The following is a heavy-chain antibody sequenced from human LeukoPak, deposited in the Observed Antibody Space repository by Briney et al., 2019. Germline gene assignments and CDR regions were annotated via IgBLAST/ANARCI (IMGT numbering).Heavy chain of an antibody. CDR2: IFTSGST. V-gene: IGHV4-4*07. J-gene: IGHJ6*03. CDR1: GDSISSYY. D-gene: IGHD3-10*01. Sequence: NPSETLSLTCNVSGDSISSYYWTWIRQPAGKGLQWIGRIFTSGSTSYNPSLKSRLTISLDMSKNQFSLKLTSVTAADTAVYYCARGQWGEYGSGSYRYYYYYYMDVWGKGTTVTISS. CDR3: ARGQWGEYGSGSYRYYYYYYMDV.